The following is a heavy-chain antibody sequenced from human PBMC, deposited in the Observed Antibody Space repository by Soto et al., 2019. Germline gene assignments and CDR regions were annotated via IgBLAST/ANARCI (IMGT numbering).Heavy chain of an antibody. CDR3: ARTPSWFDP. Sequence: QVQLQESGPGLVKPSETLSLTCTVSGGSISSYYWSWIRQPPGKGLEWIGYIYYSGSTKYNQSLKSRDTISVDTSKNQFSLKLSSVTAADTAVYYCARTPSWFDPWGQGTLVTVSS. CDR2: IYYSGST. CDR1: GGSISSYY. V-gene: IGHV4-59*01. J-gene: IGHJ5*02.